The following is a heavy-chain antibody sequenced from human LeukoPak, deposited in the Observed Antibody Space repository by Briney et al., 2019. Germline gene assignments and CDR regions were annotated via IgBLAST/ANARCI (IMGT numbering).Heavy chain of an antibody. J-gene: IGHJ4*02. CDR3: ASGPRITIFGVVMDFDY. D-gene: IGHD3-3*01. CDR1: GGSISSSNW. Sequence: SETLSLTCAVSGGSISSSNWWSWVRQPPGKGLEWIGEIYHSGSTNYNPSLKSRVTISVDKSKNQFSLKLSSVTAADTAVYYCASGPRITIFGVVMDFDYWGQGTLVTVSS. V-gene: IGHV4-4*02. CDR2: IYHSGST.